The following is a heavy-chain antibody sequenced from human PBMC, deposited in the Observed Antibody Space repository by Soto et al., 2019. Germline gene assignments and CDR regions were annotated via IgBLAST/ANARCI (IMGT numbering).Heavy chain of an antibody. Sequence: ASVKVSCKASGYTFTSYDINWVRQATGQGLEWMGWMNPNSGNTGYAQKFQGRVTMTRNTSISTAYMELSSLRSEDTAVYYCARVGITGTSSDYYYYYMDVWGKGTTVTVSS. CDR3: ARVGITGTSSDYYYYYMDV. CDR1: GYTFTSYD. CDR2: MNPNSGNT. J-gene: IGHJ6*03. V-gene: IGHV1-8*01. D-gene: IGHD1-20*01.